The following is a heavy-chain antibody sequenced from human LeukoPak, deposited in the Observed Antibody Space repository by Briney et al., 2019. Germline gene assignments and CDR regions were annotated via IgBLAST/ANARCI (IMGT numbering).Heavy chain of an antibody. D-gene: IGHD3-22*01. J-gene: IGHJ6*03. CDR3: ARYYYDSSGYYPHYYYYYMDV. V-gene: IGHV4-59*01. CDR2: MYYSGWT. CDR1: GGSISSYY. Sequence: SETLSLTCTVSGGSISSYYWSWIREPPGKGVECIGYMYYSGWTNYNPSLKSRVTISVDTSKNQFSLKLSSVTAADTAVYYCARYYYDSSGYYPHYYYYYMDVWGKGTTVSISS.